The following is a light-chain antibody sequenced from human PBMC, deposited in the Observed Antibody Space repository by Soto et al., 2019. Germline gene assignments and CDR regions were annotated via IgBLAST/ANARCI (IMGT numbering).Light chain of an antibody. CDR1: QSISSW. CDR3: QQYNSLWT. J-gene: IGKJ1*01. Sequence: DIQMTQSPSTLSASVGDRVTITCRASQSISSWLAWYQQKPGKAPNLLIYKASSLEGGVPSRFSGSGSGTEFTLTIRSLQPDDFATYYCQQYNSLWTFGQGTKVDIK. V-gene: IGKV1-5*03. CDR2: KAS.